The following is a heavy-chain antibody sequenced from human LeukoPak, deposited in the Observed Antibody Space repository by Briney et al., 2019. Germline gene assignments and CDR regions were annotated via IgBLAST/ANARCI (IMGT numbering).Heavy chain of an antibody. D-gene: IGHD5-24*01. V-gene: IGHV4-34*01. CDR2: IHPHGIF. CDR1: GGSCDDYY. CDR3: ARGRDRSKAGDH. J-gene: IGHJ4*02. Sequence: SETLSLTCAVYGGSCDDYYCSWIRQPPGNGLEWVGEIHPHGIFYYNSSLMSRVTISIDTSKTQFSLRLTSVTATDTAFYYCARGRDRSKAGDHWGQGSLVTVSS.